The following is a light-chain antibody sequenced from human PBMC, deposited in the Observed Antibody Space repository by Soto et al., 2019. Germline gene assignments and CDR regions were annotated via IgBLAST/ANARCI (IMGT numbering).Light chain of an antibody. J-gene: IGLJ1*01. CDR3: QSYDSSLSGYV. CDR1: SSNIGAGYD. CDR2: NDN. V-gene: IGLV1-40*01. Sequence: QSVLTQPPSVSGAPGQSVTISCTGSSSNIGAGYDVHWYQQLPGTAPKLLLYNDNNRPSGVPDRISGSKSGTSASLAITGLQAEDEADYYCQSYDSSLSGYVFGTGTKVTVL.